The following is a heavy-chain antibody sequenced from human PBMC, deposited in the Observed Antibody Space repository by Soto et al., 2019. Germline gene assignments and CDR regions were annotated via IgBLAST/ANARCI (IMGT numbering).Heavy chain of an antibody. Sequence: PGGSLRLSCAASGFTFSSYSMNGVRQAPGKGLEWVSYISSSSSTIYYADSVKGRFTISRDNAKNSLYLQMNSLRAEDTAVYYCARDLYYDFWSGYYDKPWWGQGTLVTVSS. D-gene: IGHD3-3*01. CDR1: GFTFSSYS. CDR2: ISSSSSTI. V-gene: IGHV3-48*01. J-gene: IGHJ4*02. CDR3: ARDLYYDFWSGYYDKPW.